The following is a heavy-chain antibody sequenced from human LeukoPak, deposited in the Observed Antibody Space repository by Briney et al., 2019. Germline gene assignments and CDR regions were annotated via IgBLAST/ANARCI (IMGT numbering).Heavy chain of an antibody. V-gene: IGHV3-21*01. Sequence: AGGSLRLSCAASGFTFSSYSMNWVRQAPGKGLEWVSSIGSSSSYIYYADSVKGRFTISRDNAKNSLYLQMNSLRAEDTAVYYCARELGIAAARRYWFDPWGQGTLVTVSS. J-gene: IGHJ5*02. CDR3: ARELGIAAARRYWFDP. D-gene: IGHD6-13*01. CDR2: IGSSSSYI. CDR1: GFTFSSYS.